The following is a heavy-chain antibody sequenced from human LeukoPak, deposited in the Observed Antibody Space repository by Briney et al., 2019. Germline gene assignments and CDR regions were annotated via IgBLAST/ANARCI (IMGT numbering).Heavy chain of an antibody. CDR2: INQASSEK. J-gene: IGHJ3*02. CDR1: GFTFSSYA. D-gene: IGHD4-11*01. Sequence: PGGSLRLSCAASGFTFSSYAMSWVRQAPGKGLEWVANINQASSEKNYVDSVKGRFTISRDNTKNSLYLQMNNLRAEDTAVYYCATYDYNDYAFLIWGQGTMVTVSS. V-gene: IGHV3-7*01. CDR3: ATYDYNDYAFLI.